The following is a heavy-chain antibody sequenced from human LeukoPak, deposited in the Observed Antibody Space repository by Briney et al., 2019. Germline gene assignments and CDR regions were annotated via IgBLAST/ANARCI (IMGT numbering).Heavy chain of an antibody. D-gene: IGHD3-3*01. CDR3: ARDDTIFGVVTMDV. J-gene: IGHJ6*02. Sequence: FQGRVTITADKSTSTAYMELSSLRSEDTAVYYCARDDTIFGVVTMDVWGQGTTVTVSS. V-gene: IGHV1-69*04.